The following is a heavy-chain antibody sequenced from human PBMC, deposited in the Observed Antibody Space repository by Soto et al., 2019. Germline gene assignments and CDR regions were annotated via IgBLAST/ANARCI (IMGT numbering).Heavy chain of an antibody. Sequence: SGTLSPTRTFSGGSIRRGGYYWGLIPLQPGKGLEWIGYIYYSGSTYYNPSLKSRVTISVDTSKNQFSLKLGSVTAADTAVYYCARDSGTTTNYGMDVWGQGTTVTVSS. CDR1: GGSIRRGGYY. V-gene: IGHV4-31*03. CDR3: ARDSGTTTNYGMDV. CDR2: IYYSGST. D-gene: IGHD1-7*01. J-gene: IGHJ6*02.